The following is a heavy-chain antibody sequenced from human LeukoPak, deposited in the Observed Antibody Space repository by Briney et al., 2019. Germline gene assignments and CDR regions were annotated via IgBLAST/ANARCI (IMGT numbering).Heavy chain of an antibody. Sequence: SETLSLTCAVYGGSFSGYYWSRIRQPPGKGLEWIGEINHSGSTNYNPSLKSRVTISVDTSKNQFSLKLSSVTAADTAVYYCARIYYDFWSGYYTEYYFDYWGQGTLVTVSS. D-gene: IGHD3-3*01. CDR3: ARIYYDFWSGYYTEYYFDY. J-gene: IGHJ4*02. CDR2: INHSGST. V-gene: IGHV4-34*01. CDR1: GGSFSGYY.